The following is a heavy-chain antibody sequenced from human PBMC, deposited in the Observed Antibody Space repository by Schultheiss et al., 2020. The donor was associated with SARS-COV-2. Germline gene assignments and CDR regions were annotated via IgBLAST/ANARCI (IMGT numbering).Heavy chain of an antibody. D-gene: IGHD3-16*01. Sequence: SETLSLTCAVSGGSISSSNWWSWVRQPPGKGLEWIGEIYHSGSTNYNPSLKSRVTISVDKSKNQFSLKLSSVTAADTAVYYCARGGILNTPRDWGWFDPWGQGTLVTVSS. CDR1: GGSISSSNW. J-gene: IGHJ5*02. V-gene: IGHV4-4*02. CDR2: IYHSGST. CDR3: ARGGILNTPRDWGWFDP.